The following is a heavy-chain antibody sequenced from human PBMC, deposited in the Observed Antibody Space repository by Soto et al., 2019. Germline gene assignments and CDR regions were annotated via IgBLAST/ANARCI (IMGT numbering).Heavy chain of an antibody. D-gene: IGHD5-12*01. V-gene: IGHV3-64D*06. J-gene: IGHJ4*02. Sequence: VGSLRLSCSASGFTFSSYAMHWVRQAPGKGLEYVSGIRGNGDPPFYADSVKGRFTISRDNSKGTLYLQMSSLSADDKAVYYCVKSRGGNNFDFFDWGQGALVTVSS. CDR3: VKSRGGNNFDFFD. CDR2: IRGNGDPP. CDR1: GFTFSSYA.